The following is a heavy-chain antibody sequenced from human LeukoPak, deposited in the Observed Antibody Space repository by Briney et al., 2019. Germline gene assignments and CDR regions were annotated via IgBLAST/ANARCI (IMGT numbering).Heavy chain of an antibody. Sequence: GASVKVSCKASGYTFTGYYMHWVRQAPGQGLEWMGWINPNSGGTNYAQKFQGRVTMTRDTSISTAYMELSRLRSDDTAVYSCARSLRALSGYQLYWGQGTLVTVSS. V-gene: IGHV1-2*02. CDR1: GYTFTGYY. D-gene: IGHD3-22*01. CDR3: ARSLRALSGYQLY. CDR2: INPNSGGT. J-gene: IGHJ4*02.